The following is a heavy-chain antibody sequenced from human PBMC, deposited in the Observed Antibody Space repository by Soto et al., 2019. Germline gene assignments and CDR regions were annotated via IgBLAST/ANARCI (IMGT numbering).Heavy chain of an antibody. V-gene: IGHV1-69*12. Sequence: QVQLVQSGAEVKKPGSSVKVSCKASGGTFSSYAISWVRQAPGQGLEWMGGIIPIFGTANYAQKFQGRVRITADESTSTAYMELSSLRSEDTAVYYCARDKATGTTGWFDPWGQGTLVTVSS. CDR1: GGTFSSYA. CDR3: ARDKATGTTGWFDP. J-gene: IGHJ5*02. D-gene: IGHD1-1*01. CDR2: IIPIFGTA.